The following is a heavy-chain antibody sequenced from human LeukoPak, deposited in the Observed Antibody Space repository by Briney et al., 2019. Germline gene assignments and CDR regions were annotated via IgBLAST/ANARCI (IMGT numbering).Heavy chain of an antibody. V-gene: IGHV3-11*04. Sequence: GGSLRLSCAASGFPFSDYYMSWIRQAPGKGLEWVSYIGGSGTNIYYADSMKGRFTISRDNAKNSLYLQMNSLRAEDTAVYYCARDHEAAAGRYLTVFDYWGQGTLVTVSS. CDR3: ARDHEAAAGRYLTVFDY. D-gene: IGHD6-13*01. CDR1: GFPFSDYY. CDR2: IGGSGTNI. J-gene: IGHJ4*02.